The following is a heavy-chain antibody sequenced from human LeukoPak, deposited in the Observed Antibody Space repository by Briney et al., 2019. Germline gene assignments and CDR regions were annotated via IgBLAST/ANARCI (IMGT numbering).Heavy chain of an antibody. J-gene: IGHJ5*02. D-gene: IGHD3-3*01. CDR3: ARNFGDFWSGNDYNWFDP. Sequence: ASVKVSCKASGYTFTGYYMYWVRQAPGQGLEWMGWINPNSGGTKYAQKFQGRVTMTRDTSISTAYMELSRLTSDDTAVYYCARNFGDFWSGNDYNWFDPWGQGTLVTVSS. CDR1: GYTFTGYY. V-gene: IGHV1-2*02. CDR2: INPNSGGT.